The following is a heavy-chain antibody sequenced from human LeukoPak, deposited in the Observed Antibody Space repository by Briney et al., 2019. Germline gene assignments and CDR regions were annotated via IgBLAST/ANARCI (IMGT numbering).Heavy chain of an antibody. CDR2: IYDSGTT. CDR3: ASGFFSGSYAFDI. Sequence: SETLSLTCTVSGGSFGNYYWSWIRQPPGKGLEWIAYIYDSGTTNYSPSLKSRVTISVDTSKNQFSLKLSSVTAADTAVYYCASGFFSGSYAFDIWGQGTMVTVSS. V-gene: IGHV4-59*01. D-gene: IGHD3-10*01. J-gene: IGHJ3*02. CDR1: GGSFGNYY.